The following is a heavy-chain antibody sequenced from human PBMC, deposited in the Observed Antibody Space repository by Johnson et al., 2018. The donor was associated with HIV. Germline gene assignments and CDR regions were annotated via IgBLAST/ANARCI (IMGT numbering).Heavy chain of an antibody. D-gene: IGHD6-19*01. CDR3: ASVRRSGWFDNDAFDI. Sequence: QVQLVESGGGVVQPGRSLRLSCAASGFTFGSYALHWVRQAPGKGLEWVALISYDGNNKYYTDSVKGRFTISRDNSKNTLFLLMSSLRADDTAVYYCASVRRSGWFDNDAFDIWGQGTMVTVSS. CDR1: GFTFGSYA. V-gene: IGHV3-30*04. J-gene: IGHJ3*02. CDR2: ISYDGNNK.